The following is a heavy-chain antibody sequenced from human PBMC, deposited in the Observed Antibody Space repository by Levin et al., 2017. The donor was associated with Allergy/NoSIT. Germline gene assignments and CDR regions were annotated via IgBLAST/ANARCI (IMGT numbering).Heavy chain of an antibody. Sequence: SETLSLTCTVSGGSISTTSYYWGWLRQPPGKGLEWIGSIFYGGSTYYNPSLKSRVTISLDTSKNHFSLKLTSVTAAATAIYDCARGDYGEYWRQWFDPWGQGTLVTVSS. CDR3: ARGDYGEYWRQWFDP. D-gene: IGHD4-17*01. CDR1: GGSISTTSYY. J-gene: IGHJ5*02. CDR2: IFYGGST. V-gene: IGHV4-39*07.